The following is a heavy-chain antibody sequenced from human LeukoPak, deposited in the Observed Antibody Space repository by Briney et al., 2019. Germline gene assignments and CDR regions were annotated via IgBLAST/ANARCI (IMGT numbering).Heavy chain of an antibody. Sequence: LETLSLTCTVSGGSISSYYWSWIRQPPGKGLEWIGYIYYSGSTNYNPSLKGRVTISVDTSKNQFSLKLSSVTAADTAVYYCARGSPLQLWLREYYFDYWGQGTLVTVSS. J-gene: IGHJ4*02. CDR2: IYYSGST. D-gene: IGHD5-18*01. CDR3: ARGSPLQLWLREYYFDY. CDR1: GGSISSYY. V-gene: IGHV4-59*01.